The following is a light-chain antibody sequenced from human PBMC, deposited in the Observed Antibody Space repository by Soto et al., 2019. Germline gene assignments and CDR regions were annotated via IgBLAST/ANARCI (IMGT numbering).Light chain of an antibody. CDR1: TSKIANNY. J-gene: IGLJ1*01. Sequence: QSVLTQSPSVSAAPGQKVTFSCSGRTSKIANNYVSWYQQLPGTAPKLLIYQNNERPSGIPDRFSASKSGTSATLAITGLQTGDEGDYFCGAWDTSLSVYVFGPGTKVTVL. V-gene: IGLV1-51*02. CDR2: QNN. CDR3: GAWDTSLSVYV.